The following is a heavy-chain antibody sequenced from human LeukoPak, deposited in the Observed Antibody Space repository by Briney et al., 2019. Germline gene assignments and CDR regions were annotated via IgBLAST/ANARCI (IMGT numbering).Heavy chain of an antibody. J-gene: IGHJ3*02. CDR3: AKELGI. CDR2: ISWNRGSI. Sequence: PGGSLRLSCAASGFTFDDYAMHWVRQAPGKGLEWVSGISWNRGSIGYADSVKGRFTISRDNAKNSLYLQMNSLRAEDTALYYCAKELGIWGQGTMVTVSS. D-gene: IGHD3-16*01. CDR1: GFTFDDYA. V-gene: IGHV3-9*01.